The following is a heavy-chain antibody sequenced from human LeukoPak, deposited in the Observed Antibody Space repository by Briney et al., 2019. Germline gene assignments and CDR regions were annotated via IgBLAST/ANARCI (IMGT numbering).Heavy chain of an antibody. D-gene: IGHD6-13*01. CDR3: ASTSSSWYFDY. CDR2: IYTSGST. Sequence: PSETLSLTCTVSGGSISSGSYYWSWIRQPAGKGLEWIGRIYTSGSTNYNPSLKSRVTISVDTSKNQFSLKLSSVTAADTAVYYCASTSSSWYFDYWGQGTLVTVPP. J-gene: IGHJ4*02. CDR1: GGSISSGSYY. V-gene: IGHV4-61*02.